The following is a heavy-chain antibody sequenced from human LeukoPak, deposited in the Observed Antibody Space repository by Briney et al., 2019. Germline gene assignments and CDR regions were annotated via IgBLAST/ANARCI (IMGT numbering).Heavy chain of an antibody. CDR1: GGSISSYY. V-gene: IGHV4-59*01. CDR3: ARDRAAGVSYYFDS. Sequence: PSETLSLTCTVSGGSISSYYWSWIRQPPGKGLEWIGYIYYSGSTNYNPSLKSRVTISVDTSKNQFSLKLSSVTAADTAVYHCARDRAAGVSYYFDSWGQGALVTVSS. CDR2: IYYSGST. J-gene: IGHJ4*02. D-gene: IGHD6-13*01.